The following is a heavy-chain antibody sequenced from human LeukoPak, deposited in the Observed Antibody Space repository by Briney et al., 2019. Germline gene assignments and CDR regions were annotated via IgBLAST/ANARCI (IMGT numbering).Heavy chain of an antibody. CDR1: GGSISSSSYW. CDR3: ARNYYECSGYYPWNFDY. Sequence: SETLSLTCTVSGGSISSSSYWWGWIRQPPGKGLEWIANIYYSGSTHYNPSLKSRVTISIEKSKNQFSLRLSSVTAADTAVYYCARNYYECSGYYPWNFDYWGQGTLVTVSS. CDR2: IYYSGST. J-gene: IGHJ4*02. D-gene: IGHD3-22*01. V-gene: IGHV4-39*01.